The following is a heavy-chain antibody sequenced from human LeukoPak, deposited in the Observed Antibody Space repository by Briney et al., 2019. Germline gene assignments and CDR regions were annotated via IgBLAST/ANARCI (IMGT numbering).Heavy chain of an antibody. CDR3: ASHPGYCSSTSCLYYFDY. D-gene: IGHD2-2*03. CDR1: GGSFSGYY. Sequence: SETLSLTCAVYGGSFSGYYWSWIRQPPGKGLEWIGGINHSGSTNYNPSLKSRVTISVDTSKNQFSLKLSSVTAADTAVYYCASHPGYCSSTSCLYYFDYWGQGTLVTVSS. CDR2: INHSGST. V-gene: IGHV4-34*01. J-gene: IGHJ4*02.